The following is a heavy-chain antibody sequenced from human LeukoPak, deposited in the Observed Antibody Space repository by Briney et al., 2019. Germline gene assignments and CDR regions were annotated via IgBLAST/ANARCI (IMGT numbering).Heavy chain of an antibody. V-gene: IGHV1-2*02. Sequence: ASVKVSCKASGYTFTGYYMHWVRQAPGQGLEWMGWINPNSGGTNYAQKFQGRVTMTRDTSISTAYMELSRPRSDDTAVYYCVRDGVIEQWQGNWFDPWGQGTLVTVSS. J-gene: IGHJ5*02. CDR2: INPNSGGT. D-gene: IGHD6-19*01. CDR3: VRDGVIEQWQGNWFDP. CDR1: GYTFTGYY.